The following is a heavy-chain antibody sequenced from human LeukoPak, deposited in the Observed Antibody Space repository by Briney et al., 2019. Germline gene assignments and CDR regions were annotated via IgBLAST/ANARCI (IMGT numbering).Heavy chain of an antibody. CDR2: IYYGGST. V-gene: IGHV4-59*01. CDR3: ARGQLWFPLAFDI. D-gene: IGHD5-18*01. Sequence: SETLSLTCTVSGGSISSYYWSWIRQPPGKGLEWIGYIYYGGSTNYNPSLKSRVTISVDTSKNQFSLKLSSVTAADTAVYYCARGQLWFPLAFDIWGQGTMVTVSS. J-gene: IGHJ3*02. CDR1: GGSISSYY.